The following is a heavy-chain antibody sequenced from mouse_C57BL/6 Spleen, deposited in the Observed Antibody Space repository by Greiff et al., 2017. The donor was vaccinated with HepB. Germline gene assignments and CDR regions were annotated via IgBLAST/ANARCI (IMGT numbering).Heavy chain of an antibody. CDR3: ARRGETAQATGFAY. J-gene: IGHJ3*01. CDR1: GYTFTSYW. CDR2: IDPSDSYT. D-gene: IGHD3-2*02. V-gene: IGHV1-50*01. Sequence: QVQLQQPGAELVKPGASVKLSCKASGYTFTSYWMQWVKQRPGQGLAWIGEIDPSDSYTNYNQTFKGKATLTVDTSSSTAYMQLSSLTSEDSAVYYCARRGETAQATGFAYWGQGTLVTVSA.